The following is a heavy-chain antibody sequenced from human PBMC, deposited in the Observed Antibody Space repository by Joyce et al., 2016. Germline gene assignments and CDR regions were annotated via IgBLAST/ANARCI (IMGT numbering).Heavy chain of an antibody. CDR1: GFTFSNFW. CDR2: IKGDGSEK. CDR3: MSSYTTGA. D-gene: IGHD1-1*01. V-gene: IGHV3-7*01. J-gene: IGHJ3*01. Sequence: EVQLVESGGGLVQPGGSLRLSCAASGFTFSNFWMRWVRQAPGKGLECVASIKGDGSEKHYMDSVRGRFTVSRDNAKNSLDLQMNSLRVEDTAVYFCMSSYTTGAWGQGTLVTVSS.